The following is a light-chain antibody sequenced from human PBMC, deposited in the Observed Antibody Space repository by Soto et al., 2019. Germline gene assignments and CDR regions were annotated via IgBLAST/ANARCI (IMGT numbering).Light chain of an antibody. CDR3: AAWDDSLNGVL. CDR1: TSNIGSNT. Sequence: QSVLTQPPSASGAPGQRVTISCSGNTSNIGSNTVNWYQQLPGTAPKLLIYGNYQRPSGVPDRFSGSKSGTSVSLAISGLQSEDEADYYCAAWDDSLNGVLFGGGTKLTV. J-gene: IGLJ2*01. V-gene: IGLV1-44*01. CDR2: GNY.